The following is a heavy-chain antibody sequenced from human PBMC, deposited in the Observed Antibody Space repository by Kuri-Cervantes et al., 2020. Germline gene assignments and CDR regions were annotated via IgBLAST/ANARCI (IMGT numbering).Heavy chain of an antibody. CDR1: GFTFDDYA. D-gene: IGHD5-12*01. Sequence: SLKISCAASGFTFDDYAMHWVRQAPGKGLEWVSGISLNSGSIGYADSVKGRFTISRDNAKNSLYLQMNSLRAEDTALYYCAKDSSGYDYETLYYFDYWGQGTLVTVSS. CDR2: ISLNSGSI. J-gene: IGHJ4*02. CDR3: AKDSSGYDYETLYYFDY. V-gene: IGHV3-9*01.